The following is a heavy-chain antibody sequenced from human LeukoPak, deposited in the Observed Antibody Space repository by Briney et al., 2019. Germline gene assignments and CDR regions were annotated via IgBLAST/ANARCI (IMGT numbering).Heavy chain of an antibody. V-gene: IGHV3-7*01. Sequence: GGSPRLSCAASGFTLSSYWMSWVRQAPGQGLEWVGNIKQDGSEKYYVDSVKGRFTNSRDNAKNSLYLQMNSLRAEDTAVYYCARDPIAVAGLFDYWGQGTLVTVSS. D-gene: IGHD6-19*01. J-gene: IGHJ4*02. CDR1: GFTLSSYW. CDR3: ARDPIAVAGLFDY. CDR2: IKQDGSEK.